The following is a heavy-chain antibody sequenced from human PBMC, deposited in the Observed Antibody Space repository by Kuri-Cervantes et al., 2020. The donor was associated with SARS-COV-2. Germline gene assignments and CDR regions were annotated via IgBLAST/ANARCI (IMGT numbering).Heavy chain of an antibody. CDR2: IYSGDST. Sequence: GESLKISCAASGFTVSSNYMSWVRQAPGKGLEWVSVIYSGDSTYYAYSVKGRFAISRDNCKNVLYLQMNSLRAEDTAVYYCARVGPVAFGPDVDTAMASESGATGSWYFDLWGRGTLVTVSS. V-gene: IGHV3-53*01. CDR1: GFTVSSNY. D-gene: IGHD5-18*01. CDR3: ARVGPVAFGPDVDTAMASESGATGSWYFDL. J-gene: IGHJ2*01.